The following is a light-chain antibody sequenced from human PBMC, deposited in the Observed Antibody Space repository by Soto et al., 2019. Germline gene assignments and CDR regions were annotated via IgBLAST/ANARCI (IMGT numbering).Light chain of an antibody. Sequence: IVMTQSPATLSVSPGERATLSCGASQSVSNFLAWYQQKPGQAPRLLIYGASTRANGIPARFSGSGSGTELTLTISSLQSEDFAVYYGQQYNNWPPVTFGQGTKVDIK. CDR1: QSVSNF. J-gene: IGKJ1*01. CDR3: QQYNNWPPVT. CDR2: GAS. V-gene: IGKV3-15*01.